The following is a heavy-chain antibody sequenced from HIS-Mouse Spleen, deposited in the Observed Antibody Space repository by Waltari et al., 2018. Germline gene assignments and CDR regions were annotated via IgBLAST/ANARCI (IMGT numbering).Heavy chain of an antibody. V-gene: IGHV4-39*07. CDR3: AREIPYSSSWYDWYFDL. Sequence: QLQLQESGPGLVRPSETLSLTCAVSGGSTCSSSYYCGWIRPPPRKGLQWIGSIYYSGSTYYNPSLKSRVTISVDTSKNQFSLKLSSVTAADTAVYYCAREIPYSSSWYDWYFDLWGRGTLVTVSS. D-gene: IGHD6-13*01. J-gene: IGHJ2*01. CDR2: IYYSGST. CDR1: GGSTCSSSYY.